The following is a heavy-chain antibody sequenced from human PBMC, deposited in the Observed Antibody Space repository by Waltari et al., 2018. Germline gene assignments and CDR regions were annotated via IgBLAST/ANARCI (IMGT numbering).Heavy chain of an antibody. CDR1: GGSISSYY. CDR2: IYYSGST. J-gene: IGHJ6*02. V-gene: IGHV4-59*01. Sequence: QVQLQESGPGLVKPSETLSLTCTVSGGSISSYYWSWIRQPPGKGLEWIGYIYYSGSTNYNPSLKSRVTRSVDTSKNQFSRKLSSVTAADTAVYYCARERFPRYGMDVWGQGTTVTVSS. D-gene: IGHD3-3*01. CDR3: ARERFPRYGMDV.